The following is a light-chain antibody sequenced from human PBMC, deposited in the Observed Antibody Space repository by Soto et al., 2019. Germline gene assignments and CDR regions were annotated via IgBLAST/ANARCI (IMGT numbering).Light chain of an antibody. J-gene: IGKJ1*01. CDR1: QGIRNY. CDR2: AAS. CDR3: QKYNSDPWT. Sequence: DIQMTQSPSSLAASVGDRVTITCRASQGIRNYLAWYQQKPGKVPKLLIYAASTLQSGVPSRFSGSGSGTDVTLTISSLQPEDVETYYCQKYNSDPWTFGQGTKVDNK. V-gene: IGKV1-27*01.